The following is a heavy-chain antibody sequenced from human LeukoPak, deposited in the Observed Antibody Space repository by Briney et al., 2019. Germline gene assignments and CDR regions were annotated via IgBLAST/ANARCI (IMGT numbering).Heavy chain of an antibody. CDR1: GFTFSSYA. CDR3: AKGSDSYGHYYVDN. CDR2: IRSGGIGT. V-gene: IGHV3-23*01. Sequence: GGSLRLSCAAPGFTFSSYAMSWVRQAPGKGLEWVSGIRSGGIGTSYADSVKGRFTISRDNFKNTLYLQMNSLRAEDTAVYYCAKGSDSYGHYYVDNWGQGTLVSVSS. J-gene: IGHJ4*02. D-gene: IGHD4-17*01.